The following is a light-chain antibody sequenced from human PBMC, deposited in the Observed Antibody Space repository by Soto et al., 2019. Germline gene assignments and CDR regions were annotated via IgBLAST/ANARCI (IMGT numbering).Light chain of an antibody. CDR3: QQYGGLPRT. CDR1: QSVSSNY. V-gene: IGKV3-20*01. Sequence: EIVLTQSPGTVSLSPGERATLSCRASQSVSSNYLAWYQQKTGQAPRLLIYGASSRATGTPDRFSGSGSGTDFTFTISRLEPEDFAVYYCQQYGGLPRTFGQGTKVEIK. CDR2: GAS. J-gene: IGKJ1*01.